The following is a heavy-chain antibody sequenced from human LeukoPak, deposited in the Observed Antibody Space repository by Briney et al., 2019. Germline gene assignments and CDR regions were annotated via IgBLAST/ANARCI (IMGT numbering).Heavy chain of an antibody. CDR1: GFTFSSYW. Sequence: GGSLRLSCAASGFTFSSYWMSWVRQAPGKGLEWVANIKQDGSEKYYVDSVKGRFTISRDNAKNSLYLQMNSLRAEDTAVYYCARESSPSYYYDSSGYYDLVGAFDIWGQGTMVTVSS. J-gene: IGHJ3*02. D-gene: IGHD3-22*01. CDR2: IKQDGSEK. V-gene: IGHV3-7*01. CDR3: ARESSPSYYYDSSGYYDLVGAFDI.